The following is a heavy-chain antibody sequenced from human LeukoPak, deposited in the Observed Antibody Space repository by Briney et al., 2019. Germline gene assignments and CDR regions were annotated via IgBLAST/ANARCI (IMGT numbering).Heavy chain of an antibody. D-gene: IGHD3-10*01. Sequence: SETLSLTCTVSGGSISSSSYYWGWIRQPPGKGLEWIGSIYYSGSTYYNPSLKSRVTISVDTSKNQFSLKLSSVTAADTAVYYCARRSTIFFLYGSGSYYTRFDYWGQGTLVTVSS. V-gene: IGHV4-39*07. CDR2: IYYSGST. CDR1: GGSISSSSYY. CDR3: ARRSTIFFLYGSGSYYTRFDY. J-gene: IGHJ4*02.